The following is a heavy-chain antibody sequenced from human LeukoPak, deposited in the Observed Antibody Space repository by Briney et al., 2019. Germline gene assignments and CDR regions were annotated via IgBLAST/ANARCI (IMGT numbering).Heavy chain of an antibody. CDR3: ARDHWGSLDY. Sequence: SETLSLTCIVSGSSMTTHSWGWIRQPPGKGLEWIGYNTDSGNINFNPALKSRVTISVDTSKSQVSLKLSSVTPADTAVYYCARDHWGSLDYWGQGILVTASS. J-gene: IGHJ4*02. D-gene: IGHD7-27*01. V-gene: IGHV4-59*11. CDR2: NTDSGNI. CDR1: GSSMTTHS.